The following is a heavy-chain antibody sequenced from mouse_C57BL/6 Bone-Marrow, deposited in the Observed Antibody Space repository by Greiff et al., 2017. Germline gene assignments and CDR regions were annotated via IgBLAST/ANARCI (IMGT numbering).Heavy chain of an antibody. D-gene: IGHD2-14*01. CDR2: IRSKSNNYAT. J-gene: IGHJ3*01. V-gene: IGHV10-1*01. CDR1: GFSFNTYA. Sequence: EVKLVESGGGLVQPKGSLKLSCAASGFSFNTYAMNWVRQAPGKGLEWVARIRSKSNNYATYYADSVKDRFTISRDDSESMLYLQMNNVKTEDTAMYYCVRKGDYRTWFAYWGQGTLVTVSA. CDR3: VRKGDYRTWFAY.